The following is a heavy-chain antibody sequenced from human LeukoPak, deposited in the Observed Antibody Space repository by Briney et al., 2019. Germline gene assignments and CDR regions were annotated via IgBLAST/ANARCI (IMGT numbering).Heavy chain of an antibody. CDR1: GGSISSYY. Sequence: SETLSLTCTVSGGSISSYYWSWIRQPPGKGLEWIGNIFTSGRTDYNPSLKSRITISVDTSKNHFSLKLSSVTAADTAVYYCTRGYGYYMDVWGKGTTVTVSS. V-gene: IGHV4-4*09. CDR3: TRGYGYYMDV. D-gene: IGHD5-12*01. CDR2: IFTSGRT. J-gene: IGHJ6*03.